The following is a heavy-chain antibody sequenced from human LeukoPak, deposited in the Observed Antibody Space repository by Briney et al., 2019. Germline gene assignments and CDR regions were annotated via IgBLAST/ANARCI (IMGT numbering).Heavy chain of an antibody. Sequence: ASVNVSCKASGYTFTAYYVHWVRQAPGQGLEWMGWINTNSGATNCAQNFQGRVTMTRDTSISTAYMELSSLRSDDTALYYCTKPQPGAFEVWGQGTMVTVSS. J-gene: IGHJ3*01. CDR1: GYTFTAYY. V-gene: IGHV1-2*02. CDR2: INTNSGAT. CDR3: TKPQPGAFEV. D-gene: IGHD2-2*01.